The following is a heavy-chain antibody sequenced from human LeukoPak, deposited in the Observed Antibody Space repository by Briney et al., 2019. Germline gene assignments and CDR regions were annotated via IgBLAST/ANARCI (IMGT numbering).Heavy chain of an antibody. Sequence: PSETLSLTCSVSGYSISSGYYWGWIRQPPGKGLEWIGSIYHSGSTNYNPSLKSRVTISVDTSKNQFSLKLSSVTAADTAVYYCARVGPYYYYYYYMDVWGKGTTVTISS. J-gene: IGHJ6*03. CDR2: IYHSGST. V-gene: IGHV4-38-2*02. CDR1: GYSISSGYY. CDR3: ARVGPYYYYYYYMDV.